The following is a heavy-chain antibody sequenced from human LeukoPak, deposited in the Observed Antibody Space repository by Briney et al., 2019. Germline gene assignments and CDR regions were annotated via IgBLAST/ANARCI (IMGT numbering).Heavy chain of an antibody. CDR1: GASISSYY. V-gene: IGHV4-59*08. CDR3: ARHLTLYGSRAFDI. J-gene: IGHJ3*02. Sequence: SETLSLTCTVSGASISSYYWSWIRQPPGKGLEWIGYIYYSGSTNYNPSLKSRVTISVDTSKNQFSLKVSSVTAADTAVYYCARHLTLYGSRAFDIWGQETMVSVSS. CDR2: IYYSGST. D-gene: IGHD5-24*01.